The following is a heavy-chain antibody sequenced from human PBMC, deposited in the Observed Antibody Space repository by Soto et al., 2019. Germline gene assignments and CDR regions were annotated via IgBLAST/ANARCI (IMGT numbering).Heavy chain of an antibody. CDR3: AREAGEVAAGTFDY. D-gene: IGHD6-13*01. CDR1: GGSISSYY. J-gene: IGHJ4*02. V-gene: IGHV4-59*01. Sequence: PSETLSLTCTVSGGSISSYYWSWIRQPPGKGLEWIGYIYYSGSTNYNPSLKSRVTISVDTSKNQFSLKLSSVTAADTAVYYCAREAGEVAAGTFDYWGQGTLVTVSS. CDR2: IYYSGST.